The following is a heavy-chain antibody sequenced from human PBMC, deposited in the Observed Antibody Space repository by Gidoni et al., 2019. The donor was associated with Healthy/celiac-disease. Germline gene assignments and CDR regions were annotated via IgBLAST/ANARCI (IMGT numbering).Heavy chain of an antibody. CDR3: AKARYFDWLSNNDY. CDR2: ISGSGGST. V-gene: IGHV3-23*01. CDR1: GFTFSSYA. Sequence: EVQLLESGGGLVQPGGSLRLSFAASGFTFSSYAMSWVRQAPGKGLEWVSAISGSGGSTYYADSVKGRFTISRDNSKNTLYLQMNSLRAEDTAVYYCAKARYFDWLSNNDYWGQGTLVTVSS. J-gene: IGHJ4*02. D-gene: IGHD3-9*01.